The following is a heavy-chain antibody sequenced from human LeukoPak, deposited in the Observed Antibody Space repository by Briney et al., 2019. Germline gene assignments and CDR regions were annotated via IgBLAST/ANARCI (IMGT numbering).Heavy chain of an antibody. J-gene: IGHJ6*03. CDR2: ISSGGITI. D-gene: IGHD3-10*01. CDR3: ASNYFGSGSMKGDFYYMDV. Sequence: PGGSLRLSCAASGFTFSSYGMSWVRQAPGKGLEWVSYISSGGITIYYADSVKGRFTIPRDNAKNSLYLQMNSLRAEDAGVYYCASNYFGSGSMKGDFYYMDVWGKGTTVTISS. V-gene: IGHV3-48*04. CDR1: GFTFSSYG.